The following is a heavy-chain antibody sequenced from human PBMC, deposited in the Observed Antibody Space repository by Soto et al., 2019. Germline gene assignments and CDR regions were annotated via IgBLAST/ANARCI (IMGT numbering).Heavy chain of an antibody. Sequence: SETLSLTCTVSGGSLSSCAYYWSWIRQPPGKGLEWIGYIYYSGSTYYNPSLKSRVTISVDTSKNQFSLKLSSVTAADTAVYYCARGVDYGGIYYYYGMDVWGQGTTVTVSS. CDR2: IYYSGST. D-gene: IGHD4-17*01. CDR1: GGSLSSCAYY. J-gene: IGHJ6*02. V-gene: IGHV4-30-4*01. CDR3: ARGVDYGGIYYYYGMDV.